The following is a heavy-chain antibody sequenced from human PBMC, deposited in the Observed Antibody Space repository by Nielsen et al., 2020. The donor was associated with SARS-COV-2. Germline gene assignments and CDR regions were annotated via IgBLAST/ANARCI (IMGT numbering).Heavy chain of an antibody. J-gene: IGHJ4*02. CDR1: GYNFANYP. CDR2: MNPDDGDT. CDR3: ARENTIGAFVALDY. V-gene: IGHV1-18*01. D-gene: IGHD3-16*01. Sequence: ASVKVSCKASGYNFANYPITWMRQAPGQGLEWVGWMNPDDGDTKYPQKLQGRVTMATHTPTGTAYLELRSLRSDDAAVYYCARENTIGAFVALDYWGQGTLVAVSS.